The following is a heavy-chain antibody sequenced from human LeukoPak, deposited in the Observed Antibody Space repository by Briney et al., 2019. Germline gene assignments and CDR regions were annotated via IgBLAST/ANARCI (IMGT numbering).Heavy chain of an antibody. D-gene: IGHD2-2*01. J-gene: IGHJ6*03. CDR1: GFTFSSYA. CDR3: AKESVDARGYMDV. V-gene: IGHV3-23*01. Sequence: GGSLRLSCAASGFTFSSYAMTWVRQAPGKGLEWVSSISGSGDNTCYVDSLKGRFTISRDNSENTLYLQMNSLRAEDTALYYCAKESVDARGYMDVWGKGTTVTVSS. CDR2: ISGSGDNT.